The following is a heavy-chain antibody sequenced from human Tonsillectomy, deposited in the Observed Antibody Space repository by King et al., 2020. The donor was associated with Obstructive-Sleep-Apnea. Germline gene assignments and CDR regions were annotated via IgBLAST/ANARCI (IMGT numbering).Heavy chain of an antibody. CDR3: ARDSGGSVGGY. CDR2: IDPYTGGT. J-gene: IGHJ4*02. V-gene: IGHV1-2*02. Sequence: VQLVESGAEVKKPGASVKVSCKASGYTFTGYYMYWVRQAPGQGLEWMGWIDPYTGGTNYAQKFQGRVTMTRDTSINRAYMELSGLTSDDTAVYYCARDSGGSVGGYWGQGTLVTVSS. CDR1: GYTFTGYY. D-gene: IGHD3-16*01.